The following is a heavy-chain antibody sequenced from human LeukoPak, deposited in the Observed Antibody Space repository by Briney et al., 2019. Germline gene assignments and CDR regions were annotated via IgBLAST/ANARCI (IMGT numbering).Heavy chain of an antibody. Sequence: GGSLRLSCAASGFSFTTYWMSWVRQAPGKGLEWVANIKQDGTEKYYVDSVKGRFTISRDNAKNTLYLQMNSLGAEDTAVYYCARGRGSGWEGPIFDYWGQGTMVTVSS. CDR3: ARGRGSGWEGPIFDY. V-gene: IGHV3-7*01. J-gene: IGHJ4*02. D-gene: IGHD6-19*01. CDR2: IKQDGTEK. CDR1: GFSFTTYW.